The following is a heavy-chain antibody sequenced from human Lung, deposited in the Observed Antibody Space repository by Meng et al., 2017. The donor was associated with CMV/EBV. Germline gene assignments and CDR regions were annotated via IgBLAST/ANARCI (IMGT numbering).Heavy chain of an antibody. CDR1: GFTFNTPA. J-gene: IGHJ6*01. Sequence: GESLKISCAASGFTFNTPAMNWVRQAPGKGLEWIAGVSGSGSTTYYADSVRGRFTVSRDNSRNTLDLQMDSLRPADTAVYYCAKDLLAAYFYYYAMDVWGPRTTVTVSS. CDR2: VSGSGSTT. D-gene: IGHD2-21*01. CDR3: AKDLLAAYFYYYAMDV. V-gene: IGHV3-23*01.